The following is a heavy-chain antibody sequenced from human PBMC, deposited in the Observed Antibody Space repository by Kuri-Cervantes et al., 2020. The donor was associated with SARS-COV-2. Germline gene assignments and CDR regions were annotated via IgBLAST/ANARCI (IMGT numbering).Heavy chain of an antibody. CDR2: IYYSGST. V-gene: IGHV4-30-4*08. CDR1: GGSISSSSYY. D-gene: IGHD3-22*01. CDR3: ARVDSSGYIGFDY. J-gene: IGHJ4*02. Sequence: LRLSCTVSGGSISSSSYYWGWIRQPPGKGLEWIGYIYYSGSTYYNPSLKSRVTISVDTSKNQFSLKLSSVTAADTAVYYCARVDSSGYIGFDYWGQGTLVTVSS.